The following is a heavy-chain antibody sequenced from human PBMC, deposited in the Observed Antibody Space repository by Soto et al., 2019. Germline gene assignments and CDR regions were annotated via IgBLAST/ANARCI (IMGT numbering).Heavy chain of an antibody. CDR2: IHPGGVNI. D-gene: IGHD1-1*01. J-gene: IGHJ5*02. V-gene: IGHV1-46*03. Sequence: QVHLVQSGAEVKKPGASVKVSCKGIGYSFTSHYMHWVRQAPGQGLEWMGTIHPGGVNIAYAQKFRGRVTMTKDTSTSTVYMELTSLASEDTAVYYCARDQSLHDLLWWFDPWGQGTLVTVSS. CDR1: GYSFTSHY. CDR3: ARDQSLHDLLWWFDP.